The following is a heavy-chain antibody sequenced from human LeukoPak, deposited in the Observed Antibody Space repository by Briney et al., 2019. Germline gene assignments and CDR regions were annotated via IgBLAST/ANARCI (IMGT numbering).Heavy chain of an antibody. CDR2: INYSGRA. J-gene: IGHJ5*02. CDR3: ATRRGSGPYKDWFDP. D-gene: IGHD6-19*01. CDR1: GDSLSTYY. Sequence: SETLSLTCTVSGDSLSTYYWSWIRQPPGKGLEWIGYINYSGRANYNPSLKSRVIMSVDTSTNQFSLKLSSVTAADTAVYYCATRRGSGPYKDWFDPWGRGTLVTVSS. V-gene: IGHV4-59*08.